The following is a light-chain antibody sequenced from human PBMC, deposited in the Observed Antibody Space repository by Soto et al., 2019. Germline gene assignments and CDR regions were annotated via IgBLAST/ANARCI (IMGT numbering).Light chain of an antibody. CDR2: EVS. V-gene: IGLV2-14*01. CDR3: SSKKSRNTYV. Sequence: QSVLTQPASVSGSPGQSITISCTGTSSDVGGYNYVSWYQQHPGRAPKLVIYEVSYRPSRVSNRFSGSKSGKTASLTISGLQAEDEADYYCSSKKSRNTYVFGTGTKVTVL. CDR1: SSDVGGYNY. J-gene: IGLJ1*01.